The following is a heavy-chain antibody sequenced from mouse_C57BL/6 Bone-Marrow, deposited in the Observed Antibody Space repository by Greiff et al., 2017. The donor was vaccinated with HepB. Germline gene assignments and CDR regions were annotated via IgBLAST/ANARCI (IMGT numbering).Heavy chain of an antibody. J-gene: IGHJ2*01. V-gene: IGHV1-59*01. Sequence: QVQLQQPGAELVRPGPSVKLSCKASGYTFTSYWMHWVKQRPGQGLEWIGVIDPSDSYTNYNQKFKGKATLTVDTSSSTAYMQLSSLTSEDSAVYYCASPWGFPNYWGQGTTLTVSS. CDR2: IDPSDSYT. CDR3: ASPWGFPNY. CDR1: GYTFTSYW.